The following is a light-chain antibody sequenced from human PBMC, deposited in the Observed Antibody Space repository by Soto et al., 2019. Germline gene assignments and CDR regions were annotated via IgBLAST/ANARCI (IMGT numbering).Light chain of an antibody. CDR1: QTVRTS. CDR2: DAS. V-gene: IGKV3-11*01. CDR3: QQLSDWPVT. J-gene: IGKJ3*01. Sequence: EIVLTQSPATLSLSPGERATLSCRASQTVRTSLAWYQQKPDQAPRLLIYDASNRATGIPARFSGSGSGTDFTLTISRLEPEDFAVYYCQQLSDWPVTFGPGTKVDSK.